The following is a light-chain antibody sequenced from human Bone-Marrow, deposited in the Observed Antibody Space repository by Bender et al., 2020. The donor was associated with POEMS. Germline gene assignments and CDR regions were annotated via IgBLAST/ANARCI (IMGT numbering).Light chain of an antibody. CDR1: SSNTGSGYD. V-gene: IGLV1-40*01. CDR2: GYN. J-gene: IGLJ3*02. CDR3: CSYASTWV. Sequence: QSVLTQPPSVSGAPGQRVTISCTGSSSNTGSGYDINWYQHLPGTAPKLLIYGYNNRPSGVPDRFSGSKSGTSASLAITGLQAEDEADYYCCSYASTWVFGGGTKLTVL.